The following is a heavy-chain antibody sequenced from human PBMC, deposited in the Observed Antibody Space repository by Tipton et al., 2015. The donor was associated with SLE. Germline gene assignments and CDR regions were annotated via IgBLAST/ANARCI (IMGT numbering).Heavy chain of an antibody. J-gene: IGHJ3*02. Sequence: QVQLVQSGAEVKKPGASVKASCKASGYTFTSYGISWVRQAPGQGLEWMGWISAYNGNTNYAQKLQGRVTMTTDTSTTTAYLEVRNLRSDDTAMYYCTRDPSGTFYGHGFDIWGQGTMVSVSS. CDR3: TRDPSGTFYGHGFDI. D-gene: IGHD1-26*01. CDR2: ISAYNGNT. CDR1: GYTFTSYG. V-gene: IGHV1-18*01.